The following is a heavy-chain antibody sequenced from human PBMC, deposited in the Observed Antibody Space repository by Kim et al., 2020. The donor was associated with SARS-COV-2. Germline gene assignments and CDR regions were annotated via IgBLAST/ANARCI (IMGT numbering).Heavy chain of an antibody. V-gene: IGHV4-59*01. J-gene: IGHJ4*02. CDR3: ARVVKAGGPKWDY. D-gene: IGHD2-21*01. CDR1: GGSISSYY. CDR2: IYYSGST. Sequence: SETLSLTCTVSGGSISSYYWSWIRQPPGKGLEWIGYIYYSGSTNYNPSLKSRVTISVDTSKNQFSLKLISVTAADTAVYYCARVVKAGGPKWDYWGQGTLVTVSS.